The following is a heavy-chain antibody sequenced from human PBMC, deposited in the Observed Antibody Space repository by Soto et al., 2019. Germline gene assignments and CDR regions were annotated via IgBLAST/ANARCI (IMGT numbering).Heavy chain of an antibody. V-gene: IGHV1-2*04. Sequence: GTSVKLSCKASGYTFTGYYMHCVRQAPRQGLEWMGWINPNSGGTNYAQKFQGWVTMTRDTSISTAYMELSRLRSDDTAVYYCARGQSTIFGVVHSDDAFDIWGQGTTVTVSS. CDR1: GYTFTGYY. CDR2: INPNSGGT. D-gene: IGHD3-3*01. J-gene: IGHJ3*02. CDR3: ARGQSTIFGVVHSDDAFDI.